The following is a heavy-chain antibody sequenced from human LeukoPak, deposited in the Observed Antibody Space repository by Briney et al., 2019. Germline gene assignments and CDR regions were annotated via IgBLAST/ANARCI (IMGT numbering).Heavy chain of an antibody. CDR3: ARSYAWELLHYFDY. Sequence: GGSLRLSCAASGFTFSSYEMNWVRQAPGKGLEWVSYISSSGSTIYYADSVKGRFTISRDNAKNSLYLQMNSLRAEDTAVYYCARSYAWELLHYFDYWGQGTLVTVSS. D-gene: IGHD1-26*01. CDR1: GFTFSSYE. CDR2: ISSSGSTI. J-gene: IGHJ4*02. V-gene: IGHV3-48*03.